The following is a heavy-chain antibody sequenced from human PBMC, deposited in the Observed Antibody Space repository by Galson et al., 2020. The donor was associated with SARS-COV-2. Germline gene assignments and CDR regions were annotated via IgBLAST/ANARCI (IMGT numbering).Heavy chain of an antibody. D-gene: IGHD3-22*01. CDR1: GFTFSSYS. J-gene: IGHJ4*02. CDR2: ISSSSSYI. V-gene: IGHV3-21*01. Sequence: NSGGSLRLSCAASGFTFSSYSMNWVRQAPGKGLEWVSSISSSSSYIYYADSVKGRFTISRDNAKNSLYLQMNSLRAEDTAVYYCAREGRGYYDSSGYYHRYRHFDYWGQGTLVTVSS. CDR3: AREGRGYYDSSGYYHRYRHFDY.